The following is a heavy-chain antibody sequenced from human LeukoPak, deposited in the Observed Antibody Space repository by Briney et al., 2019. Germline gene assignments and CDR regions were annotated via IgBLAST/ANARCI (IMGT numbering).Heavy chain of an antibody. CDR3: ARDSGAVEDTGVGFDY. CDR2: IYYSGST. CDR1: GGSISSGDYY. V-gene: IGHV4-30-4*08. D-gene: IGHD6-19*01. Sequence: SQTLSLTCTVSGGSISSGDYYWSWIRQPPGKGLEWIGYIYYSGSTYYNPSLKSRVTISVDTSKNQFSLKLSSLTAADTAVYFCARDSGAVEDTGVGFDYWGQGTLVTVSS. J-gene: IGHJ4*02.